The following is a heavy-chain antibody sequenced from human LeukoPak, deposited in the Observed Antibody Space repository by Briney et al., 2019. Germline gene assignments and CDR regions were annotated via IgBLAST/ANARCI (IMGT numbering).Heavy chain of an antibody. D-gene: IGHD6-6*01. V-gene: IGHV1-69*13. J-gene: IGHJ6*03. CDR3: ARADKAARRGYYYYMDV. CDR1: GGTFSSYA. CDR2: IIPIFGTA. Sequence: ASVKVSCKASGGTFSSYAISWVRQAPGQGLEWMGGIIPIFGTANYAQKFQGRVTITADESTSTAYMELSSLRSEDTAVYYCARADKAARRGYYYYMDVWGKGTTVTVSS.